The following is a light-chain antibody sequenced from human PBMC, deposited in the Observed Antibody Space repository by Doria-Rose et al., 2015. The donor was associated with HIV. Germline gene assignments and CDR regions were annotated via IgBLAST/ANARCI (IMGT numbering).Light chain of an antibody. V-gene: IGKV1-5*03. Sequence: DIQLAQSPSTLSASVGDRVTITCRASQSISNWLAWYQQKPGQAPKLLIYKASTLQSAVPSRFKGSGSGTEITPTINSLQPDDFATYYCQHFDKYFSWTFGHGTKVDIK. J-gene: IGKJ1*01. CDR1: QSISNW. CDR3: QHFDKYFSWT. CDR2: KAS.